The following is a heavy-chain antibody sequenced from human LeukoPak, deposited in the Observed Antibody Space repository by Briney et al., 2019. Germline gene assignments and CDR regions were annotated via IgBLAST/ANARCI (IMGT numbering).Heavy chain of an antibody. CDR3: ARRVVVATTTYYYGMDV. Sequence: PGGSLRLSCAASGFTFSSYAMSWVRQAPGKGLEWVSAISGSGGSTYYADSVKGRFTISRDNSKNTLYFQMNSLRAEDTAVYYCARRVVVATTTYYYGMDVWGQGTTVTVSS. CDR1: GFTFSSYA. J-gene: IGHJ6*02. CDR2: ISGSGGST. D-gene: IGHD2-15*01. V-gene: IGHV3-23*01.